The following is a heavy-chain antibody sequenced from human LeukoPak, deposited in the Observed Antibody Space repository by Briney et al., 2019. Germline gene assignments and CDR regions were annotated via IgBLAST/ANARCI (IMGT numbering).Heavy chain of an antibody. D-gene: IGHD3-16*02. CDR1: GFTFSSYA. J-gene: IGHJ4*02. V-gene: IGHV3-23*01. CDR2: ISGSGGST. Sequence: PGGSLRLSCAASGFTFSSYAMSWVRQAPGKGLEWVSAISGSGGSTYYADSVKGRFTISRDNSKNTLYLQVNSLRAEDTAVYYCAKVSYDYVWGSYRPRTYYFDYWGQGTLVTVSS. CDR3: AKVSYDYVWGSYRPRTYYFDY.